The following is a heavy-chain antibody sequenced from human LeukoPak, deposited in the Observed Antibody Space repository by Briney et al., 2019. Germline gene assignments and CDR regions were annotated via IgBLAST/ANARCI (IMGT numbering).Heavy chain of an antibody. J-gene: IGHJ4*02. Sequence: ASVKVSCKASGYTFATYGVSWVRQAPGQGLEWMGWINPNSGGTNYAQKFQGRVTMTRDTSISTAYMELSRLRSDDTAVYYCARVLTRHGYCSSTSCSSYYFDYWGQGTLVTVSS. D-gene: IGHD2-2*03. V-gene: IGHV1-2*02. CDR2: INPNSGGT. CDR1: GYTFATYG. CDR3: ARVLTRHGYCSSTSCSSYYFDY.